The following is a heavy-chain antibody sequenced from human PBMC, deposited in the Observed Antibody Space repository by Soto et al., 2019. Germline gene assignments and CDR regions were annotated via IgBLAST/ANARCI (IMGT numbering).Heavy chain of an antibody. V-gene: IGHV3-23*01. CDR2: ISGSGGST. CDR1: GFTFSSYA. Sequence: EVQLLESGGGLVQPGGSLRLSCAASGFTFSSYAMSWVRQAPGKGLEWVSAISGSGGSTYYADSVKGRFTISRDKSKNTLYLQMNSRRAEDTAVYYCAKGHSGYEYVVHFDYWGQGTLVTVSS. J-gene: IGHJ4*02. D-gene: IGHD5-12*01. CDR3: AKGHSGYEYVVHFDY.